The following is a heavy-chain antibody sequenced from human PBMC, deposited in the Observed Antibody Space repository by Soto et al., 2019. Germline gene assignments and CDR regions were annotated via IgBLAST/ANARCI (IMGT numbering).Heavy chain of an antibody. CDR3: ARGLSYGLGSYVLFDAFDT. V-gene: IGHV3-9*01. CDR1: GFIFEDYA. J-gene: IGHJ3*02. Sequence: EVQVVESGGGLVQPGRSLRLSCAASGFIFEDYAMHWVRQAPGKDLEWVSGISWNSGSIDYADSVTGRFTISRDNAKNSLYLQMNNLRTEDTALYYCARGLSYGLGSYVLFDAFDTWGQGTRVTVSS. CDR2: ISWNSGSI. D-gene: IGHD3-10*01.